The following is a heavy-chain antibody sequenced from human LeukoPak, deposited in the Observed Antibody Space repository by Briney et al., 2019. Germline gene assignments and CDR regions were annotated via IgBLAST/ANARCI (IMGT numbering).Heavy chain of an antibody. V-gene: IGHV1-18*01. CDR3: ARAVDFLESDY. D-gene: IGHD3-3*01. J-gene: IGHJ4*02. CDR1: GYTFTSYG. Sequence: ASVKVSCKASGYTFTSYGISWVRQAPGQGLEWMGWISAYNGNTNYAQKLQGRVTMTRDTSISTAYMELSRLRSDDTAVYYCARAVDFLESDYWGQGTLVTVSS. CDR2: ISAYNGNT.